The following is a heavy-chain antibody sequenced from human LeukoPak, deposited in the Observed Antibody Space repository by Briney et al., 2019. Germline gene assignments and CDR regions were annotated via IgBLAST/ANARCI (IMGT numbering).Heavy chain of an antibody. CDR3: ARKVSPPLGYYGMDV. CDR1: GGTFSSYA. J-gene: IGHJ6*02. CDR2: IIPIFGTA. D-gene: IGHD5/OR15-5a*01. Sequence: SVKVSCKASGGTFSSYAISWVRQTPGQGLEWMGGIIPIFGTANYAQKFQGRVTITADESTSTAYMELSSLRSEDTAVYYCARKVSPPLGYYGMDVWGQGTTVTVSS. V-gene: IGHV1-69*13.